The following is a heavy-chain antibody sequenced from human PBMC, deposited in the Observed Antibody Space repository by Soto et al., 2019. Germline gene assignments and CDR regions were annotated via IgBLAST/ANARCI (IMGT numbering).Heavy chain of an antibody. CDR1: GFTFSSYG. J-gene: IGHJ4*02. Sequence: PGGSLRLSCAASGFTFSSYGMHWVRQAPGKGLEWVAVISYDGSNKYYADSVKGRFTISRDNSKNTLYLQMNSLRAEDTAVYYCAQEGAASVFFPYYFDHWGQWTLVTVS. V-gene: IGHV3-30*18. D-gene: IGHD6-13*01. CDR2: ISYDGSNK. CDR3: AQEGAASVFFPYYFDH.